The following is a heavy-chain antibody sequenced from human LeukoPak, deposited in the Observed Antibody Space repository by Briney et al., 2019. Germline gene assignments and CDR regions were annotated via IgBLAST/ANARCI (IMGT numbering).Heavy chain of an antibody. CDR1: GGTFSSYA. CDR3: ARGGGYYDYVWGSYRHAFDI. J-gene: IGHJ3*02. D-gene: IGHD3-16*02. CDR2: IIPIFGTA. Sequence: SVKVSCKASGGTFSSYAISWVRQAPGQGLEWMGRIIPIFGTANYAQKFQGRVTITTDESTSTAYMELISLRSEDTAVYYCARGGGYYDYVWGSYRHAFDIWGQGTMVTVSS. V-gene: IGHV1-69*05.